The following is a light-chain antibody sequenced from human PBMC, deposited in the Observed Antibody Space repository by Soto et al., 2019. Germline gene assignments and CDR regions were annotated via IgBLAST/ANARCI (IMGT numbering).Light chain of an antibody. CDR3: LQAYLYPLT. J-gene: IGKJ4*01. V-gene: IGKV1-6*01. CDR1: QAIRND. Sequence: AIQMTQSPSSLSASIGDRVAITCRASQAIRNDLGWYQQKPGKAPKLLISDASSLQSGVPSRFSGSGSGTDFTLTISSLQPEDFATYYCLQAYLYPLTFGGGTKVDIK. CDR2: DAS.